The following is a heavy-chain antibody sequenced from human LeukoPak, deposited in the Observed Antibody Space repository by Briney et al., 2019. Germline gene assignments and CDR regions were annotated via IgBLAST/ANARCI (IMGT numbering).Heavy chain of an antibody. J-gene: IGHJ3*02. Sequence: GESLKISCKGSGYTFITYWIGWVRQMPGKGLEWMGIIYPGDSDTRYSPSFRGQVTISADKSINTAYLQWSSLKASDTAMYYCARPDDYGGKPAAFDIWGQGTMVTDSS. D-gene: IGHD4-23*01. CDR2: IYPGDSDT. V-gene: IGHV5-51*01. CDR3: ARPDDYGGKPAAFDI. CDR1: GYTFITYW.